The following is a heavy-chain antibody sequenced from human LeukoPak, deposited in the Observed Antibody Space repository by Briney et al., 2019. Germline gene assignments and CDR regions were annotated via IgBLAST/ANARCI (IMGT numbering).Heavy chain of an antibody. Sequence: GASVKVSCKASGGTFSSYAISWVRRAPGQGLEWMGGIIPIFGTANYAQKFQGRVTITADESTSTAYMELSSLRSEDTAVYYCARGSDSSGYYSWFDPWGQGTLVTVSS. CDR3: ARGSDSSGYYSWFDP. D-gene: IGHD3-22*01. J-gene: IGHJ5*02. CDR2: IIPIFGTA. V-gene: IGHV1-69*13. CDR1: GGTFSSYA.